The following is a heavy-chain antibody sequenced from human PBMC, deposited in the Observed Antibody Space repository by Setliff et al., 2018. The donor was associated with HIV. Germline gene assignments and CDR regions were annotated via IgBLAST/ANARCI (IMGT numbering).Heavy chain of an antibody. CDR1: GGSVNDFY. CDR2: IYTSGST. Sequence: NPSETLSLTCTVSGGSVNDFYCNWIRQPAGKGLEWIGRIYTSGSTNYNPSLKSRVTMSVDTSKNQFSLKLSSVTAADTAVYYCATLRRDHDSYGEYRDDVFDIWGQGTMVTVSS. D-gene: IGHD4-17*01. V-gene: IGHV4-4*07. J-gene: IGHJ3*02. CDR3: ATLRRDHDSYGEYRDDVFDI.